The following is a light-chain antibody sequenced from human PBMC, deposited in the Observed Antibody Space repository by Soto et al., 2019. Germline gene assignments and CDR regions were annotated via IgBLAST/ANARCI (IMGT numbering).Light chain of an antibody. J-gene: IGLJ1*01. V-gene: IGLV2-14*03. CDR2: DVS. CDR1: SSDVGGYNY. CDR3: CSYTTSSTYV. Sequence: QSVLTQPASVSGSPGQSIAISCTGTSSDVGGYNYVSWYQQHPGIAPKLMIYDVSNRPSGISTRFSGSKSGNTASLTISGLQAEDEADYYCCSYTTSSTYVFGTGTKLTVL.